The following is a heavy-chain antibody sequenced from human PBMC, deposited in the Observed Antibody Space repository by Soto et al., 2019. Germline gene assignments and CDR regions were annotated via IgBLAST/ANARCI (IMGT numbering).Heavy chain of an antibody. CDR2: ISGSGGST. Sequence: GGSLRLSCAASGFTFSSYAMSWVRQAPGKGLEWVSAISGSGGSTYYADSVKGRFTISRDNSKNTLYLQMNSLRAEDTAVYYCAKDKRYDSSGYYSALWGQGTLVTVSS. CDR1: GFTFSSYA. V-gene: IGHV3-23*01. D-gene: IGHD3-22*01. J-gene: IGHJ4*02. CDR3: AKDKRYDSSGYYSAL.